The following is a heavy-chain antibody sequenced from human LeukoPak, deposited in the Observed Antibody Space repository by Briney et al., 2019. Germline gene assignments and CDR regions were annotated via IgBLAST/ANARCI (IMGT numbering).Heavy chain of an antibody. Sequence: PSETLSLTCTVSGDSISTYYWNWIRQPPGRGLEWIGQVYYSGTTNYNPSLQSRVTISPDTSKNQFSLKLSSVTAADTAVYYCARVVKDNWFDPWGQGTLVTVSS. CDR3: ARVVKDNWFDP. D-gene: IGHD1-26*01. J-gene: IGHJ5*02. CDR1: GDSISTYY. CDR2: VYYSGTT. V-gene: IGHV4-59*01.